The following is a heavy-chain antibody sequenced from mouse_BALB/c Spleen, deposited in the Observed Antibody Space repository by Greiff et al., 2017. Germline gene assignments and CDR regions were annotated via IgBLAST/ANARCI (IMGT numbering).Heavy chain of an antibody. CDR2: IDPENDDT. Sequence: VQLQQSGAELVRSGASVKLSCTASGFNIKDYYMHWVKQRPEQGLEWIGWIDPENDDTEYAPKFQGKATMTADTSSNTAYLQLSSLTSEDTAVYYCNAWGFPAWFAYWGQGTLVTVSA. CDR1: GFNIKDYY. J-gene: IGHJ3*01. V-gene: IGHV14-4*02. CDR3: NAWGFPAWFAY.